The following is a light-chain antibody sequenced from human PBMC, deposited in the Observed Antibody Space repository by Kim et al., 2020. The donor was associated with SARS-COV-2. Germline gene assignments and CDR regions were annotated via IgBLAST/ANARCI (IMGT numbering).Light chain of an antibody. CDR2: QDN. J-gene: IGLJ2*01. V-gene: IGLV3-1*01. Sequence: SYELTQPPSVSVSPGQTASITCSGDKLGDKYACWYQQKPGQSPVLVIYQDNKRPSGIPERFSGSNSGNTATLTISGTQAMDEADYYCQAWDSRTGVVFGGGTQLTVL. CDR3: QAWDSRTGVV. CDR1: KLGDKY.